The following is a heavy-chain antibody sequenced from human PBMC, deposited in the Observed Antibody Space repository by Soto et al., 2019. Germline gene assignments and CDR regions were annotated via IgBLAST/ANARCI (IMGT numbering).Heavy chain of an antibody. D-gene: IGHD5-18*01. CDR1: GGTFSSYA. J-gene: IGHJ6*02. V-gene: IGHV1-69*01. Sequence: QVPLVQSGAEVKKPGSSVKVSCKASGGTFSSYAISWVRQAPGQGLEWMGGIIPIFGTANYAQKFQGRVTITADESTSTAYMELSSLRSEDTAVYYCARDPRNTAMAGYYYYGMDVWGQGTTVTVSS. CDR2: IIPIFGTA. CDR3: ARDPRNTAMAGYYYYGMDV.